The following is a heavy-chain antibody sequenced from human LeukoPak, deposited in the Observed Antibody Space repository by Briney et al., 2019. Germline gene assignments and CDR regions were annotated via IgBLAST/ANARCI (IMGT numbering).Heavy chain of an antibody. CDR2: ISYDGSNK. CDR1: GFTFSSYS. CDR3: AKEYFSYFDY. V-gene: IGHV3-30*18. D-gene: IGHD3-9*01. J-gene: IGHJ4*02. Sequence: PGGSLRLSCAASGFTFSSYSMNWVRQAPGKGLEWVAVISYDGSNKYYADSVKGRFTISRDNSKNTLYLQMNSLRAEDTAVYYCAKEYFSYFDYWGQGTLVTVSS.